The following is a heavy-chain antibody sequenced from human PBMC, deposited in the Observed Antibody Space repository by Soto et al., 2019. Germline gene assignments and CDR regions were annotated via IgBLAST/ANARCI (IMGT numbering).Heavy chain of an antibody. J-gene: IGHJ6*02. D-gene: IGHD6-6*01. Sequence: QVQLVQSGAEVKKPGSSVKVSCKASGGTFSSYAISWVRQAPGQGLEWMGGSIPIFGTANYAQKFQGRVTITAYESKSTAYMELSSLRSEDAAVYYCARDLGYSSSSRGWECRYYYGMDVWGQGTTVTVSS. CDR2: SIPIFGTA. CDR3: ARDLGYSSSSRGWECRYYYGMDV. CDR1: GGTFSSYA. V-gene: IGHV1-69*01.